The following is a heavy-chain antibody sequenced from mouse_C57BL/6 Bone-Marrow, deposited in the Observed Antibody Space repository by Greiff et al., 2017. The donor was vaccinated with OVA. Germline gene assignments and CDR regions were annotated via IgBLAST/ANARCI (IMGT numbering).Heavy chain of an antibody. CDR2: INPYNGDT. CDR1: GYSFTGYF. D-gene: IGHD3-2*02. V-gene: IGHV1-37*01. Sequence: EVQGVESGPELVKPGASVKITCKASGYSFTGYFMNWVKQSHGKSLEWIGRINPYNGDTFYNQKFKGKATLTVDKSSSTAHMELLSLTSEDSAVYFCARRQLRLQGYAMDYWGQGTSVTVSS. CDR3: ARRQLRLQGYAMDY. J-gene: IGHJ4*01.